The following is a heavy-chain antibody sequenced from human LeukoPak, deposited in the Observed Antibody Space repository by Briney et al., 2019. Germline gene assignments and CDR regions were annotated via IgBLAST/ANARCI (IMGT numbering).Heavy chain of an antibody. CDR1: GGSISSSSYY. V-gene: IGHV4-39*07. CDR3: AKGIAVAGASPKDAFDI. J-gene: IGHJ3*02. D-gene: IGHD6-19*01. Sequence: SETLSLTCSVSGGSISSSSYYWGWIRQPPGKGLEWIGSIYYTGNTYYNPSLKSRVTISVDTSKNLFSLKLSSVTAADTAVYFCAKGIAVAGASPKDAFDIWGQGTMVTVSS. CDR2: IYYTGNT.